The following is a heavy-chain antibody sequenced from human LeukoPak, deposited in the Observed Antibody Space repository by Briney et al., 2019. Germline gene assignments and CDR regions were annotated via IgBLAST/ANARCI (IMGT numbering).Heavy chain of an antibody. Sequence: GGSLRLSCAASGFTFSSYWMSWVRPAPGKGLEWVANIKKDGSEKYYVDPVKGRFTISTDNAKNSLYLQMNSLRAEDTAVYYCARDDYVPDYWGQGTLVTVSS. V-gene: IGHV3-7*01. CDR3: ARDDYVPDY. CDR1: GFTFSSYW. D-gene: IGHD4-17*01. J-gene: IGHJ4*02. CDR2: IKKDGSEK.